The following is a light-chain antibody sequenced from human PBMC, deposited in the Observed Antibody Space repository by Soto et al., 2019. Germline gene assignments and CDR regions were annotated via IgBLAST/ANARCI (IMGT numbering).Light chain of an antibody. CDR3: QQYDRSPIT. J-gene: IGKJ5*01. V-gene: IGKV3-20*01. CDR2: GAS. CDR1: QSVSSSY. Sequence: EIVLTQSPGTLSLSPGERATLSCRASQSVSSSYSAWYQQKPGQAPRLLIYGASSRATGIPDRFSGSGSGTDFTLTISRLEPEDFAVYYCQQYDRSPITFGQGTRLEIK.